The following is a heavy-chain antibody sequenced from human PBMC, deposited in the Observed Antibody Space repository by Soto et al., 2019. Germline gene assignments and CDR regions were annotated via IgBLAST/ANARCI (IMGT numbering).Heavy chain of an antibody. Sequence: PGGSLRLSCSASGFTFSSYAIHWVRQAPGKGLEYVSAISSNGGSTYYADSVKGRFTISRDNSKNTLYLQMSSLRAEDTAVYYCVKEGYYDSSGFGLAPYYFDYWGQGTLVTVSS. CDR2: ISSNGGST. CDR1: GFTFSSYA. V-gene: IGHV3-64D*08. CDR3: VKEGYYDSSGFGLAPYYFDY. D-gene: IGHD3-22*01. J-gene: IGHJ4*02.